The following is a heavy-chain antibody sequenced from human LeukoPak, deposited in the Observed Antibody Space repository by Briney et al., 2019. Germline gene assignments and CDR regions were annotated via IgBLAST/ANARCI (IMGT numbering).Heavy chain of an antibody. CDR1: GATFSSNT. J-gene: IGHJ5*02. CDR2: IIPIIGRA. Sequence: SVNLSRKSSGATFSSNTISWVRHPPGQGHEWMGVIIPIIGRANYAQKFQGRVTITTDESTSTAYMELSSLRSEDTAVYYCAIHPSVAAASRGFRWFDPWGQGTLVTVSS. V-gene: IGHV1-69*16. CDR3: AIHPSVAAASRGFRWFDP. D-gene: IGHD6-13*01.